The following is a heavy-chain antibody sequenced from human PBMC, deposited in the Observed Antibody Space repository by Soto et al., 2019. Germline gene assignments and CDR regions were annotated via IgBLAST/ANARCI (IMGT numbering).Heavy chain of an antibody. J-gene: IGHJ4*02. Sequence: QVQMVESGGGVVQPGRSLRLSCTVSGFTFNNYALHWVRQTPGQGLEWVAVISHDGRKEYYEAAVKGRFTISRDPSQNSLYLQMSSLRVDYTAVYYCSRDPKIPLWSEIFDFWGQGTLVTVSS. V-gene: IGHV3-30*04. CDR3: SRDPKIPLWSEIFDF. CDR1: GFTFNNYA. D-gene: IGHD3-10*01. CDR2: ISHDGRKE.